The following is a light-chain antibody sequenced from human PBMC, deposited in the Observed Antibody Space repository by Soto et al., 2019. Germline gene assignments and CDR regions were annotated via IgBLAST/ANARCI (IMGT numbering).Light chain of an antibody. Sequence: IVLTQSPGTLSLSPGERATLSCRASQSVSNNLAWYQQKPGQAPRLLIYGASTRATGIPARFSGSGSGTDFTLTIGRLEPEDFAVYYCQQYVTSPWPFGQRTKVDI. CDR3: QQYVTSPWP. CDR2: GAS. V-gene: IGKV3-20*01. J-gene: IGKJ1*01. CDR1: QSVSNN.